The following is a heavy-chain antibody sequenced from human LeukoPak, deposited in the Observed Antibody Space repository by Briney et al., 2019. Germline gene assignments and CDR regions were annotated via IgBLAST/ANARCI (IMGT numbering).Heavy chain of an antibody. V-gene: IGHV4-30-4*08. CDR1: GGSISRSSYY. D-gene: IGHD2-15*01. J-gene: IGHJ4*02. Sequence: PSETLSLTCTVSGGSISRSSYYWGWIRQPPGKGLEWIGYIYYSGSTYYNPSLKSRVTMSVDTSKNQFSLKLSSVTAADTAVYYCARVGKYCSSGTCYPYHFDYWGQGTLVTVSS. CDR2: IYYSGST. CDR3: ARVGKYCSSGTCYPYHFDY.